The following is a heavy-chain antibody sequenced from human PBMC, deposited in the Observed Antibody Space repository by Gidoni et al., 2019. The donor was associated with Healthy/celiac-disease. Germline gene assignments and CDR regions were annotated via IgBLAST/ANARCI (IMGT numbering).Heavy chain of an antibody. D-gene: IGHD5-12*01. CDR3: ARDQRIVPTFDALDI. CDR1: GFPFSSYS. J-gene: IGHJ3*02. CDR2: ITSSSGYI. V-gene: IGHV3-21*02. Sequence: EVQLVESGGGLVKPGGSLRLSCAASGFPFSSYSMNWVRQAPGKGLEWVSCITSSSGYIFYADSVKGRFTISRDNAKNSLYLQMNSLRAEDTAVYYCARDQRIVPTFDALDIWGQGTVVTVSS.